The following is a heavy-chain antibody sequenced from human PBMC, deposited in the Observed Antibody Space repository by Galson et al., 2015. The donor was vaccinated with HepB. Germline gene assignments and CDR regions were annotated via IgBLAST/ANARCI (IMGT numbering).Heavy chain of an antibody. V-gene: IGHV3-23*01. Sequence: SLRLSCAASGFIFSSYAMSWVRQAPGKGLEWVSLISGSGGSTYYADSVRGRFTISRDNSKKTLDLQMSSLRAEDTAVYYCAKDLALGAFDIWGQGTMVTVSS. CDR3: AKDLALGAFDI. CDR2: ISGSGGST. J-gene: IGHJ3*02. CDR1: GFIFSSYA.